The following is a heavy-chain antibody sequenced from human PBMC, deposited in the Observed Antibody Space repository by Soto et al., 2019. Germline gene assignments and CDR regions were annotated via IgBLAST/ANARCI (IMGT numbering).Heavy chain of an antibody. CDR2: IIPIFGTA. V-gene: IGHV1-69*01. J-gene: IGHJ4*02. D-gene: IGHD1-26*01. Sequence: QVQLMQSGAEVKKPGSSVKVSCKASGGTFSSYSINWVRQAPGQGLEWMGEIIPIFGTANYAQKFQGRVTITADESTSTAYMELSSLRSEDTAVYYCARDGGRHSGGIDYWGQGTRVTVSS. CDR1: GGTFSSYS. CDR3: ARDGGRHSGGIDY.